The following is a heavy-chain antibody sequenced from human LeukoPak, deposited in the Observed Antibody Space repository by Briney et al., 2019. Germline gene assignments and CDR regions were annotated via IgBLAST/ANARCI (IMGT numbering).Heavy chain of an antibody. Sequence: TGGSLRLSCAASGFTISSNYMSWVRQAPGKGLEWVSVIYSGGSTYYADSVKGRFTISRDNSKNALYLQMNSLRAEDTAVYYCARYVFWNGYFFDYWGQGTLVTVSS. D-gene: IGHD3/OR15-3a*01. CDR3: ARYVFWNGYFFDY. CDR1: GFTISSNY. V-gene: IGHV3-66*02. J-gene: IGHJ4*02. CDR2: IYSGGST.